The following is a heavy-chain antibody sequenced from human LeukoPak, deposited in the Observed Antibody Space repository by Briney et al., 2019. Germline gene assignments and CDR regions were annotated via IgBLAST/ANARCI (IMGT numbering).Heavy chain of an antibody. CDR3: AKDGTGCGGDCYSDY. CDR1: GFTFSAYG. V-gene: IGHV3-23*01. J-gene: IGHJ4*02. D-gene: IGHD2-21*02. CDR2: INYSSGNT. Sequence: GGSLRLSCAASGFTFSAYGMSWFRQAPGKGLEWVSAINYSSGNTYYADSVKGRFSISRDNSKNTLYPQMNSLRAEDTALYYCAKDGTGCGGDCYSDYWGQGTLVTVSS.